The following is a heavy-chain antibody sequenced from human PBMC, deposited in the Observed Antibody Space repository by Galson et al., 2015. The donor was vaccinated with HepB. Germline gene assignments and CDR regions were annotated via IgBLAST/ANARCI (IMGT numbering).Heavy chain of an antibody. J-gene: IGHJ4*02. Sequence: SLRLSCAASGFIFNNACMSWVRQAPGKGLEWVGRITSSADAGTTDYAAPVKGRFTITRDDSRYTLYLQMHSLIVEDTSVYYCNTVAWNSYPRDYYFDYWGQGALVTVSS. CDR2: ITSSADAGTT. D-gene: IGHD2/OR15-2a*01. CDR3: NTVAWNSYPRDYYFDY. V-gene: IGHV3-15*01. CDR1: GFIFNNAC.